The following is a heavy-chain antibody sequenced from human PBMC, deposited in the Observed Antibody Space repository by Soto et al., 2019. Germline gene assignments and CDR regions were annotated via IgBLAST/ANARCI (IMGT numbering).Heavy chain of an antibody. Sequence: SETLSLTCAVSGGSISSGDYYWIWISQPPGNCLEWIGYIYYSGSTYYNPSLKSRVTISVDTFKNQFSLKLSSVTAADTAVYYCARVASPLYGAYCTNGVCQNTLDYWGQGTLVTVSS. V-gene: IGHV4-30-4*01. D-gene: IGHD2-8*01. CDR2: IYYSGST. CDR1: GGSISSGDYY. CDR3: ARVASPLYGAYCTNGVCQNTLDY. J-gene: IGHJ4*02.